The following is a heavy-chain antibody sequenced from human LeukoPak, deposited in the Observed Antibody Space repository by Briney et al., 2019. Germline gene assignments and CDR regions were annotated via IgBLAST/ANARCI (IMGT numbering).Heavy chain of an antibody. CDR1: GVTFITYA. CDR3: AGGGRWLRLNYFDD. D-gene: IGHD5-12*01. J-gene: IGHJ4*02. Sequence: SVKVSCKASGVTFITYALTWVRQAPGQGLEWMGGIIPMYGTANSAQKFQGRFTITADKSTSTVYMELSSLTSEDTALYYCAGGGRWLRLNYFDDWGQGTLVTVSS. V-gene: IGHV1-69*06. CDR2: IIPMYGTA.